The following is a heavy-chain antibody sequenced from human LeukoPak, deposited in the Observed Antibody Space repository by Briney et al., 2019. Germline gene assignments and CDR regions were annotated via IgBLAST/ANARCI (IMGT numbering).Heavy chain of an antibody. J-gene: IGHJ3*02. CDR1: GGSISSSSYY. Sequence: SETLSLTCTVSGGSISSSSYYWGWIRQPPGKGLEWIGRIYTSGSTNYNPSLKSRVTISVDTSKNQFSLKLSSVTAADTAVYYCARNDAFDIWGQGTMVTVSS. CDR3: ARNDAFDI. V-gene: IGHV4-39*07. CDR2: IYTSGST.